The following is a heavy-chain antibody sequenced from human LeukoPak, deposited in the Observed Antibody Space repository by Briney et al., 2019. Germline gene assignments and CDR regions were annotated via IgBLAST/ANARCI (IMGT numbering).Heavy chain of an antibody. D-gene: IGHD2-2*01. CDR1: GGSFSGYY. V-gene: IGHV4-34*01. CDR3: ARGSKLDP. J-gene: IGHJ5*02. Sequence: SETLSLTCAVYGGSFSGYYWSWIRQPPGKGLEWIGEINHSGSTNYNPSLKSRVTISVDTSKNQFSLKLSSVTAADTAVYYCARGSKLDPWGQGTLVTVSS. CDR2: INHSGST.